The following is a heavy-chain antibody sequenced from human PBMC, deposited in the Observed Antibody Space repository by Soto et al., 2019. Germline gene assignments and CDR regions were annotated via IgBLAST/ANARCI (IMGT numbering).Heavy chain of an antibody. D-gene: IGHD3-22*01. CDR3: ARAAARDDSSGYLLFDY. J-gene: IGHJ4*02. Sequence: LSLSCADSGFTVSSNYMSWVRQAPGKGLEWVSVIYSGGSTYYADSVKGRFTISRDNSKNTLYLQMNSLRAEDTAVYYCARAAARDDSSGYLLFDYWGQGTLVTVYS. CDR2: IYSGGST. V-gene: IGHV3-53*01. CDR1: GFTVSSNY.